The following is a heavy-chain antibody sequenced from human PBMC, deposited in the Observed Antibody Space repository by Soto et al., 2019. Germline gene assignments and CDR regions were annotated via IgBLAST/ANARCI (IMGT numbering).Heavy chain of an antibody. J-gene: IGHJ3*02. Sequence: QVTLKESGPVMVKPTETLTLTCSVSGFSLSDATVGVTWIRQPPGKALEWLAHIFSNDEKSYTTSLKSRLSISKDTAKIQVVLTITNMDPVDTGTYYCARIGVMLAAAAFDIWGQGTMVTVSS. CDR2: IFSNDEK. D-gene: IGHD3-10*02. CDR1: GFSLSDATVG. CDR3: ARIGVMLAAAAFDI. V-gene: IGHV2-26*01.